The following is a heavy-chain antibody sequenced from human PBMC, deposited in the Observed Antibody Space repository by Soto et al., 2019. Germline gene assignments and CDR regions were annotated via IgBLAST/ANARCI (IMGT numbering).Heavy chain of an antibody. CDR2: TYYRSKWYN. CDR3: ARVRRTVTTTRGWYFDL. CDR1: GDSVSSNSAA. J-gene: IGHJ2*01. V-gene: IGHV6-1*01. Sequence: QVQLQQSGPGLVKPSQTLSLTCAISGDSVSSNSAAWNWIRQSPSRGLEWLGRTYYRSKWYNDYAVSVKSRITINPDTSKNQFSLQLNSVTPEDTAVYYCARVRRTVTTTRGWYFDLWGRGTLVTVSS. D-gene: IGHD4-17*01.